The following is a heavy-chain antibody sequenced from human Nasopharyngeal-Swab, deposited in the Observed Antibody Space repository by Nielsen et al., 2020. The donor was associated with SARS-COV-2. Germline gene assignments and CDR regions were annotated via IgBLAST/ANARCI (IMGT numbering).Heavy chain of an antibody. Sequence: GESLKIPCAASGFTFSNAWLSLVRQAPGKGLEWVGRIKSKTDGGTTDYAAPVKGRFTISRDDSKNTLYLQMNSLKTEDTAVYYCTTDSRAPWFGELLFDYWGQGTLVTVSS. J-gene: IGHJ4*02. D-gene: IGHD3-10*01. CDR3: TTDSRAPWFGELLFDY. CDR1: GFTFSNAW. CDR2: IKSKTDGGTT. V-gene: IGHV3-15*01.